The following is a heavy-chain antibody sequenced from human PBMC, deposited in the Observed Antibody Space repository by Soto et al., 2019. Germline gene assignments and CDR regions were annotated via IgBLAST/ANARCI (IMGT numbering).Heavy chain of an antibody. CDR1: GGSISSGDYY. CDR2: IYYSGST. CDR3: ARDRGSSWMYKWFDP. Sequence: QVQLQESGPGLVKPSQTLSLTCTVSGGSISSGDYYWSWIRQPPGKGLEWIGYIYYSGSTYYNPSLTSRVTISVDTSKNQFSLNLSSVTAADTAVYYCARDRGSSWMYKWFDPWGQGTQVTVSS. V-gene: IGHV4-30-4*01. J-gene: IGHJ5*02. D-gene: IGHD6-13*01.